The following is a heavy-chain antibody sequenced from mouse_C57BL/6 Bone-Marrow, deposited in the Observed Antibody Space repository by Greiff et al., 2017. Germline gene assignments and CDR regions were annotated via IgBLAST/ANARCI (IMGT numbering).Heavy chain of an antibody. D-gene: IGHD2-14*01. CDR3: ARPGYPEGFAY. J-gene: IGHJ3*01. V-gene: IGHV1-85*01. CDR2: IYPRDGSN. CDR1: GYTFTSYD. Sequence: QVQLQQSGPELVKPGASVKLSCKASGYTFTSYDINWVKQRPGQGLEWIGWIYPRDGSNKYNEKFKGKATLTVDTSSSTAYMELHSLTSEDSAVYFCARPGYPEGFAYWGQGTLVTVSA.